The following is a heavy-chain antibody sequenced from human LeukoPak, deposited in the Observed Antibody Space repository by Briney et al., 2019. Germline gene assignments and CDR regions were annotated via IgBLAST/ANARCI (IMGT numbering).Heavy chain of an antibody. D-gene: IGHD3-22*01. CDR3: ARGDSSGYSPPGGYYYYYMDV. Sequence: SETLSLTCTVSGGSISSSSYYWGWIRQPPGKGLEWIGSIYYSGSTYYNPSLKSRVTISVDTSKNQFSLKLSSVTAADTAVYYCARGDSSGYSPPGGYYYYYMDVWGKGTTVTVSS. J-gene: IGHJ6*03. CDR1: GGSISSSSYY. CDR2: IYYSGST. V-gene: IGHV4-39*07.